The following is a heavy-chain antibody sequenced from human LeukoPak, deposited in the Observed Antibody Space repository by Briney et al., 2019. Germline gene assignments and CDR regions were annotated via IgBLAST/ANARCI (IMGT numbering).Heavy chain of an antibody. CDR1: GGSISSYY. CDR2: IYTSGST. D-gene: IGHD3-22*01. V-gene: IGHV4-4*07. J-gene: IGHJ5*02. Sequence: SETLSLTCTVSGGSISSYYWSWIRQPAGKGLEWIGRIYTSGSTNYNPSLKSRVTMSVDTSKNQFSLKLSSVTAADTAVYYCASMGYYDSSGYIRGWFDPWGQGTLVTVSS. CDR3: ASMGYYDSSGYIRGWFDP.